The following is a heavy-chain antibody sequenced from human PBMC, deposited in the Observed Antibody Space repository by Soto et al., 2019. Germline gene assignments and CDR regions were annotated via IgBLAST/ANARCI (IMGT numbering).Heavy chain of an antibody. V-gene: IGHV4-39*01. CDR3: ARLEGLATISYYFDF. D-gene: IGHD3-9*01. J-gene: IGHJ4*02. Sequence: QLQLQESGPGLVKPSETLSLTCSVSGDSINSDKYYWGWIRQPPGKGLEWIGSIYFRGNTYYKPPLQTRVTISLDKSKSQFSLKLNSVTAADSAVYFCARLEGLATISYYFDFWGQGALVTVSS. CDR1: GDSINSDKYY. CDR2: IYFRGNT.